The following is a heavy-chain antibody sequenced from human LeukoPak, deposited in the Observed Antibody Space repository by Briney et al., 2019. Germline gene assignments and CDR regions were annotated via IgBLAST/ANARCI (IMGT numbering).Heavy chain of an antibody. V-gene: IGHV3-30*04. Sequence: GGSLRLSCAASGFTFSSYAMHWVRQAPGKGLEWVAVISYDGSNKYYADSVKGRFTISRDNSKNTLYLQMNSLRAEDTAVYYCARAPRGYCSSTSCSSGAFDIWGQGTMVTVSS. D-gene: IGHD2-2*01. J-gene: IGHJ3*02. CDR1: GFTFSSYA. CDR3: ARAPRGYCSSTSCSSGAFDI. CDR2: ISYDGSNK.